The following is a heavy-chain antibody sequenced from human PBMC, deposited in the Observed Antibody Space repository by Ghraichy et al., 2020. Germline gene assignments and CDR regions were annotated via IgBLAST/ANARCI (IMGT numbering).Heavy chain of an antibody. CDR2: IIPILGIA. CDR1: GGTFSSYT. Sequence: SVKVSCKASGGTFSSYTISWVRQAPGQGLEWMGRIIPILGIANYAQKFQGRVTITADKSTSTAYMELSSLRSEDTAVYYCASRYYYDSSGRHPLGYYYYGMDVWGQGTTVTVSS. CDR3: ASRYYYDSSGRHPLGYYYYGMDV. V-gene: IGHV1-69*02. D-gene: IGHD3-22*01. J-gene: IGHJ6*02.